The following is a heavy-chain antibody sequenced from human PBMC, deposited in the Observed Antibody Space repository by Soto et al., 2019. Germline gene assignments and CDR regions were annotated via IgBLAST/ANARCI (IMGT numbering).Heavy chain of an antibody. D-gene: IGHD2-2*01. V-gene: IGHV3-72*01. Sequence: EVQLVESGGGSVQPGGSLRLSCAASGFTFSDHYMDWVRQAPGKGLEWAGRIRNRANSYGTDYAAAVKGRFTISRDDSRNSLDLQMSSLRTEDTAGYYCVSVMLRASTRVFEYWGQGTLVTVSS. J-gene: IGHJ4*02. CDR2: IRNRANSYGT. CDR1: GFTFSDHY. CDR3: VSVMLRASTRVFEY.